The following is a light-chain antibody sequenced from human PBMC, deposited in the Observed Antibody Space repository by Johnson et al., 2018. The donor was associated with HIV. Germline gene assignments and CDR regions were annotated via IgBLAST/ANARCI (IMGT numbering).Light chain of an antibody. Sequence: QSVLTQPPSVSAAPGQKVTISCSGSSSNIGNNYVSWYQQLPGTAPKLLIYENNKRPSGIPDRFSGSKSGTSATLGITGLQTGDAADYYCGTWDSSLSADVFGTVTQVTGL. CDR1: SSNIGNNY. V-gene: IGLV1-51*02. J-gene: IGLJ1*01. CDR2: ENN. CDR3: GTWDSSLSADV.